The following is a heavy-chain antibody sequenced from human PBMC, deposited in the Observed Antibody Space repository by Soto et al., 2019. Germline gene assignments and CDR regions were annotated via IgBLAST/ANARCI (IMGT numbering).Heavy chain of an antibody. J-gene: IGHJ4*02. CDR2: FDPEDGET. CDR1: GYTLTELS. Sequence: QVQLVQSGAEVKKPGASVKVSCKVSGYTLTELSMHWVRQAPGKGLEWMGGFDPEDGETIYAQKVQGRVTMPEDTSTDTAYMELSSLRSEDTAVYYCAKRITMVRGVITSPYYFDYWGQGTLVTVSS. D-gene: IGHD3-10*01. V-gene: IGHV1-24*01. CDR3: AKRITMVRGVITSPYYFDY.